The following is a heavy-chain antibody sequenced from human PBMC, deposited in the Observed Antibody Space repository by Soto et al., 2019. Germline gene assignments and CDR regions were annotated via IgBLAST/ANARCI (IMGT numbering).Heavy chain of an antibody. J-gene: IGHJ4*02. Sequence: ASVKVSCKASGYTFTSYYMHWVRQAPGQGLEWMGIINPSGGGTSYAQKFQGRVTMTRDTSTSTVYMELSSLRSEDTAVYYCARSITIFGVVIIGFDYWGQGTLVTVSS. CDR2: INPSGGGT. CDR1: GYTFTSYY. CDR3: ARSITIFGVVIIGFDY. D-gene: IGHD3-3*01. V-gene: IGHV1-46*01.